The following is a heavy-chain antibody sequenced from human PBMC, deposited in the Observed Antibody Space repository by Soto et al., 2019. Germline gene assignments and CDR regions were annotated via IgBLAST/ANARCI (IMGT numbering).Heavy chain of an antibody. CDR2: IYYSGST. Sequence: SETLSLTCTVSGGSISSYYWSWIRQPPGKGLEWIGYIYYSGSTNYNPSLKSRVTISVDTSKNQFSLKLSSVTAADTAVYYCARASDYSKYEPWFDPWGQGTLVTVSS. D-gene: IGHD4-4*01. CDR1: GGSISSYY. CDR3: ARASDYSKYEPWFDP. V-gene: IGHV4-59*01. J-gene: IGHJ5*02.